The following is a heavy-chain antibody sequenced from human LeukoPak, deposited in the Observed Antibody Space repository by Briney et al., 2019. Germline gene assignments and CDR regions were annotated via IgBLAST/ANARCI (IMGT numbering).Heavy chain of an antibody. V-gene: IGHV3-7*01. CDR1: GFAFSSYW. J-gene: IGHJ4*02. D-gene: IGHD3-10*01. Sequence: GGSLRLSCAASGFAFSSYWMSCVRQAPGKGLEGGASIKQDGSEKFHVDSVRGRFTFSRDNAKNSLFLQMNSVRAEDTAVYSCARDRGWGYRTYGGDYWGQGTLVTVSS. CDR2: IKQDGSEK. CDR3: ARDRGWGYRTYGGDY.